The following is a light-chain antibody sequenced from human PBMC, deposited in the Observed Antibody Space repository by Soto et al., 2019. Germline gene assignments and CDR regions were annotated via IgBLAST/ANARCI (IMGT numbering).Light chain of an antibody. CDR1: QSVSSSY. CDR2: GAS. Sequence: EIVVTQSPGTLSLSPGERATLSCRASQSVSSSYLAWYQQKPGQAPRLLIYGASSRATGIPDMLSGSGSGTDFTLSISRLEPEDFAVYYCQQYGSSPRTFGQGTQLEIK. J-gene: IGKJ2*01. CDR3: QQYGSSPRT. V-gene: IGKV3-20*01.